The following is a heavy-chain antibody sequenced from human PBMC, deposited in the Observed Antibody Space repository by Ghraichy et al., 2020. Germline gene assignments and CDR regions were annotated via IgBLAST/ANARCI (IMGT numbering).Heavy chain of an antibody. V-gene: IGHV3-7*03. CDR2: IKRDGSDK. J-gene: IGHJ3*01. CDR3: GRDADVNIAGVHYDVVDF. D-gene: IGHD6-13*01. CDR1: GFIFSDYW. Sequence: GGSLRLSCAASGFIFSDYWMIWVRQAPGKGLEWVANIKRDGSDKSYLDSVEGRFTISRDNAKNSLYLQMNSLRAEDTAVYYCGRDADVNIAGVHYDVVDFWGRGTIVTIAS.